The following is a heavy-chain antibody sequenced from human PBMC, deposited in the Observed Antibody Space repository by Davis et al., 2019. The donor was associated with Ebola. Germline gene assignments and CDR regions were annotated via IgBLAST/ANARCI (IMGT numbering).Heavy chain of an antibody. CDR2: ISAFNGDT. CDR3: ARDYYHIFVGYSPDAFDI. CDR1: GFTFTNFG. V-gene: IGHV1-18*04. D-gene: IGHD3-9*01. J-gene: IGHJ3*02. Sequence: ASVKVSCKASGFTFTNFGISWVRQAPGQGLEWMGWISAFNGDTKYAQKFQDRLTMTTDISTSTAYMELRSLRSDDTAVFYCARDYYHIFVGYSPDAFDIWGQGTMVTVSS.